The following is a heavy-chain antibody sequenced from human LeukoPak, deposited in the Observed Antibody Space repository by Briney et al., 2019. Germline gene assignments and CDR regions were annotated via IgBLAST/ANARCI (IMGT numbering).Heavy chain of an antibody. CDR1: GGSISSGDYY. J-gene: IGHJ4*02. D-gene: IGHD5-24*01. Sequence: SETLSLTCTVSGGSISSGDYYCSWIRQPPGKGLEWIGYIYYSGRTYYNPSLKSRTTISVDTSTNQFSLKLSSVSAADTAVYYCARDGDGYTKLDYWGQGTLVTVSS. CDR2: IYYSGRT. CDR3: ARDGDGYTKLDY. V-gene: IGHV4-30-4*01.